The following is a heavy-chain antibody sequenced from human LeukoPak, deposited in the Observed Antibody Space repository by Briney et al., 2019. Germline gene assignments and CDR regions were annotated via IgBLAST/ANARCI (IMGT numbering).Heavy chain of an antibody. J-gene: IGHJ4*02. Sequence: GGSLRLSCVASGFPFSSYAMHWVRQAPGKGLEWVAVISYDGSNKYYADSVKGRFTISRDNSKNTLYLQMNSLRAEDTAVYYCATLGDHSSGWYPDYWGQGTLVTVSS. CDR2: ISYDGSNK. CDR1: GFPFSSYA. D-gene: IGHD6-19*01. CDR3: ATLGDHSSGWYPDY. V-gene: IGHV3-30-3*02.